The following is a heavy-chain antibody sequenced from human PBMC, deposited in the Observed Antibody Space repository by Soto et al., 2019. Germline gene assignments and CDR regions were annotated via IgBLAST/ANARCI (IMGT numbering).Heavy chain of an antibody. V-gene: IGHV3-15*07. Sequence: EVQLVESGGGLVQPGGSLRLSCAASGFTFSSYWMHWVRQAPGKGLVWVSRIKSKTNGGTTDYAAPVKGRFSISRDDSKNTLYLQMNSLKTEDTAVYYCTTDDPINRDWGQGTLVAVSS. CDR2: IKSKTNGGTT. CDR1: GFTFSSYW. CDR3: TTDDPINRD. J-gene: IGHJ4*02.